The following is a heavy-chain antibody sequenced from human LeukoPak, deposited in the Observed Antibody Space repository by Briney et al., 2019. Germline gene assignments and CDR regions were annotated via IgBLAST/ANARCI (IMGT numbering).Heavy chain of an antibody. CDR1: GFTFSSYA. Sequence: PGGSLRLSCAASGFTFSSYAMHWVRQAPGKGLEGVAVISYDGSNKYYADSVKGRFTISRDNSKNTLYLQMNSLRAEDTAVYYCATQIEDDAFDIWGQGTMVTVSS. CDR3: ATQIEDDAFDI. CDR2: ISYDGSNK. J-gene: IGHJ3*02. V-gene: IGHV3-30-3*01.